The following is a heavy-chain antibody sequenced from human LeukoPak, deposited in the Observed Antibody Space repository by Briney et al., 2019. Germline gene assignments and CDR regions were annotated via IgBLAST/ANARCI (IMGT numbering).Heavy chain of an antibody. D-gene: IGHD6-13*01. Sequence: GGSLRLSCAASGFTLNSYTLSWVRQAPGKGLEWVSSISSTSSYIHYADSVKGRFTISRDNPDNVVYLQMNSLRAEDTAVYYCARVAVAGPTGWFDPWGQGTLVTVSS. J-gene: IGHJ5*02. CDR1: GFTLNSYT. V-gene: IGHV3-21*01. CDR3: ARVAVAGPTGWFDP. CDR2: ISSTSSYI.